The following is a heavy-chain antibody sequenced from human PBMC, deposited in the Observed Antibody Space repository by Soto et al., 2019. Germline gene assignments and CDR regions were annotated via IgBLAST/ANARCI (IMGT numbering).Heavy chain of an antibody. Sequence: EVPLVESGGGLVQPGGSLRLSCAASGFTVSSNYMSWVRQAPGKGLEWVSVIYSGGSTYYADSVKGRFTISRDNSKNPLYLQMNSLRAEDTAVYYCARENQWLDSGYAFDIWGQGTMVTVSS. CDR2: IYSGGST. CDR1: GFTVSSNY. CDR3: ARENQWLDSGYAFDI. V-gene: IGHV3-66*01. D-gene: IGHD6-19*01. J-gene: IGHJ3*02.